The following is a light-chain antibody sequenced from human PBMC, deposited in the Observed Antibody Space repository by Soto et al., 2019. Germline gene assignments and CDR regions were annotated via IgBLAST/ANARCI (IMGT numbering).Light chain of an antibody. CDR1: QGINNF. CDR3: HKYYDAPLT. CDR2: AAS. Sequence: DSQMTQSPSSLSASVGDRVTITCRASQGINNFLAWYQQKPGKVPKLLIYAASTLQSGVPSRFSGSGSGTDFSLTISSLQPEDVATYSCHKYYDAPLTFGGGTKVEIK. J-gene: IGKJ4*01. V-gene: IGKV1-27*01.